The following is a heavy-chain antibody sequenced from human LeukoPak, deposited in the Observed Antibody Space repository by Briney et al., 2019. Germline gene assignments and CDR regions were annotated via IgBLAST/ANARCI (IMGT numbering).Heavy chain of an antibody. CDR3: ARGRKKQWLAGGYYFDY. Sequence: SETLSLTCTVSGGSISSSSYYWGWIRQPPGKGLESIGSIYYSGSTYYNPSLKSRVTISLDTSKNQFFLNLTSVTAADTAVYYCARGRKKQWLAGGYYFDYWGQGALVTVSS. D-gene: IGHD6-19*01. J-gene: IGHJ4*02. V-gene: IGHV4-39*07. CDR2: IYYSGST. CDR1: GGSISSSSYY.